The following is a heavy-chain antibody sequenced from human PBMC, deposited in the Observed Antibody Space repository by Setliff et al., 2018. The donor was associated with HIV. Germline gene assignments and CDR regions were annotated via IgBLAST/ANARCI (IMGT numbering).Heavy chain of an antibody. CDR3: TRGDYNFWGYYYYGMDV. V-gene: IGHV1-69*04. D-gene: IGHD3-3*01. Sequence: SVKVSCKASGGTLRSYGMTWVRQAPGQGLEWMGTVIPVRDMANYAEKFQGRVTITADRSTSTSYMELRGLKTEDTAVYYCTRGDYNFWGYYYYGMDVWGQGTTVTVSS. J-gene: IGHJ6*02. CDR2: VIPVRDMA. CDR1: GGTLRSYG.